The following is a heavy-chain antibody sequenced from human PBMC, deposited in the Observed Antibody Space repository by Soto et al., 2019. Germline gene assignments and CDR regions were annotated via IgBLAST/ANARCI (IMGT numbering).Heavy chain of an antibody. J-gene: IGHJ6*02. CDR2: IIPIFGTA. CDR3: ARDSTIFGVVIQRNRDRGYYYYGMDV. D-gene: IGHD3-3*01. V-gene: IGHV1-69*13. CDR1: GGTFSSYA. Sequence: SVKLSCKASGGTFSSYAISWVRQAPGQGLEWMGGIIPIFGTANYAQKFQGRVTITADESTSTAYMELSSLRSEDTAVYYCARDSTIFGVVIQRNRDRGYYYYGMDVWG.